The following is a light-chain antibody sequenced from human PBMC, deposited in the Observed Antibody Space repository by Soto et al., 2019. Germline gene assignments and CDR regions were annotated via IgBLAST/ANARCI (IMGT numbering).Light chain of an antibody. CDR2: NYN. Sequence: QLVLTQPPSASGTPGQSVAISCSGSGSSFVITTLTWYKQVPGSAPKLLIYNYNQRPSGVPDRFSGSRSGTSASLAISGLRSDDEADYYCGLWDESLHVWVFGGGTQLTVL. V-gene: IGLV1-44*01. J-gene: IGLJ3*02. CDR1: GSSFVITT. CDR3: GLWDESLHVWV.